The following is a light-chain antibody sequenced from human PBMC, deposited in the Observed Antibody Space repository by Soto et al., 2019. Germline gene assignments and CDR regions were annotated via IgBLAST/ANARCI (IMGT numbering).Light chain of an antibody. Sequence: EIVLTQSPGTLSLSPGERATLSCRASQSVSSNYLAWYQQKPGQAPRLLIKGASRRATDIPDRFSGSGSGTDFTLTISRLEPEDFALYYWQQYDTSPAFGQGTKVEIK. CDR1: QSVSSNY. V-gene: IGKV3-20*01. CDR3: QQYDTSPA. CDR2: GAS. J-gene: IGKJ1*01.